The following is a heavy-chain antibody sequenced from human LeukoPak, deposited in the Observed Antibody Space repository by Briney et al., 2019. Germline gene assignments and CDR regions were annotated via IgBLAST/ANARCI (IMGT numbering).Heavy chain of an antibody. Sequence: ASVKISCKVSGYTFTDYYMHWVQQAPGKGLEWMGLVDPEDGETIYAEKFQGRVTITADTSTDTAYMELSSLRSEDTAVYYCATNYPARDFWSGRYWGQGTLVTVSS. CDR2: VDPEDGET. V-gene: IGHV1-69-2*01. CDR1: GYTFTDYY. D-gene: IGHD3-3*01. CDR3: ATNYPARDFWSGRY. J-gene: IGHJ4*02.